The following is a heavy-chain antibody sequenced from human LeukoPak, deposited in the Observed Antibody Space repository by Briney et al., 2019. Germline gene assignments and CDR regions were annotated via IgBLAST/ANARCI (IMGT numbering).Heavy chain of an antibody. Sequence: GGSLRLSCAASGFTFSSYWMHWVRQAPGKGLVWVSRINSDGSNRSYADSVKGRFTISRDNAKNTLYLQMNSLRAEDTAVYYCARDPSYCSSTSCYVGSPLYYYYPMDVWGQGTTVTVSS. CDR1: GFTFSSYW. J-gene: IGHJ6*02. CDR3: ARDPSYCSSTSCYVGSPLYYYYPMDV. CDR2: INSDGSNR. V-gene: IGHV3-74*01. D-gene: IGHD2-2*01.